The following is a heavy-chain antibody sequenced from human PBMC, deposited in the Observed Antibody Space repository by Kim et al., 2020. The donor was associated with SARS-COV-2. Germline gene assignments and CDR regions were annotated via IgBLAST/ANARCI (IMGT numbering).Heavy chain of an antibody. CDR3: AKDGDSLEWEPRQYYFDY. D-gene: IGHD3-3*01. J-gene: IGHJ4*02. V-gene: IGHV3-23*01. Sequence: KGRFTSSRDNSKNTLYLQMNSLRAEDTAVYYCAKDGDSLEWEPRQYYFDYWGQGTLVTVSS.